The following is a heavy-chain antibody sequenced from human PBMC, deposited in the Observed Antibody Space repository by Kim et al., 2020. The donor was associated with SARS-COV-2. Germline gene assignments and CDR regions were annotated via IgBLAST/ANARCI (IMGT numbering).Heavy chain of an antibody. CDR1: GGTFSSYA. CDR2: IIPIFGTA. J-gene: IGHJ1*01. V-gene: IGHV1-69*13. CDR3: ARDLTYYYDSSGSRGVFQH. Sequence: SVKVSCKASGGTFSSYAISWARQAPGQGLEWMGGIIPIFGTANYAQKFQGRVTITADESTSTAYMELSSLRSEDTAVYYCARDLTYYYDSSGSRGVFQHWGQSTLVTVSS. D-gene: IGHD3-22*01.